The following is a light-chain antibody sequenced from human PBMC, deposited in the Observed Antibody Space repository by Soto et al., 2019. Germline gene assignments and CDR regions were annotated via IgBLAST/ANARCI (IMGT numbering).Light chain of an antibody. CDR3: SSYTSSSTYV. CDR2: DVN. J-gene: IGLJ1*01. Sequence: QSVLTQPASVSGSPGQSIAISCTGTSSYVGYYNYVSWYQQHPGKAPNVMIYDVNNRPSGVPDRFSGSKSGNTASLTISGLQAEDEADYYCSSYTSSSTYVFGTGTKVTVL. V-gene: IGLV2-14*01. CDR1: SSYVGYYNY.